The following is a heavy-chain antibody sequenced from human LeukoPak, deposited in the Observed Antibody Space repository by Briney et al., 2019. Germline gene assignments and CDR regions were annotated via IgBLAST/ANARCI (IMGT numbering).Heavy chain of an antibody. Sequence: SETLSLTCADYGGSFSGYYWSWIRQPPGKRLEWIGRIYTSGSTNYNPSLKSRVTMSVDTSKNQFSLKLSPVTAADTAVYYCARVGVVPAYHYYYMDVWGKGTTVTVSS. CDR2: IYTSGST. J-gene: IGHJ6*03. CDR3: ARVGVVPAYHYYYMDV. CDR1: GGSFSGYY. V-gene: IGHV4-59*10. D-gene: IGHD2-2*01.